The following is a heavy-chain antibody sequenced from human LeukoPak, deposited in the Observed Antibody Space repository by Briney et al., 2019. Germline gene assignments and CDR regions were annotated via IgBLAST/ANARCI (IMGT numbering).Heavy chain of an antibody. J-gene: IGHJ4*02. CDR2: IYYSGST. D-gene: IGHD3-22*01. CDR3: ARMPYYYDSSGSGHPTNFEY. CDR1: GGTSSSYY. V-gene: IGHV4-59*01. Sequence: PSETLSLTCTVSGGTSSSYYGSRIWQPPGKGLEWIGYIYYSGSTNYNPSLKSRVTISVDTSKNQFSLKLSYVTAADTAVYYCARMPYYYDSSGSGHPTNFEYSGQGTLLTVSS.